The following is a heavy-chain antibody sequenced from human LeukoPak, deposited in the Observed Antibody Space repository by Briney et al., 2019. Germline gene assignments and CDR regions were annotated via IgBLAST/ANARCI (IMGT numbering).Heavy chain of an antibody. CDR3: AKHVHCSGGSCYRYGMDV. D-gene: IGHD2-15*01. CDR1: GGSISSSNW. CDR2: IYHSGST. J-gene: IGHJ6*02. V-gene: IGHV4-4*02. Sequence: PSETLSLTCAVSGGSISSSNWWSWVRQPPGKGLEWIGEIYHSGSTNYNPSLKSRVTISVDTSKNQFSLRLSSVTAADTAVYFCAKHVHCSGGSCYRYGMDVWGQGTTVTVSS.